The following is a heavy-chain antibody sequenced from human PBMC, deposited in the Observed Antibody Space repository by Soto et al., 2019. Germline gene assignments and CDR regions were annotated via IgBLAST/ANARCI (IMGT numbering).Heavy chain of an antibody. V-gene: IGHV4-34*01. CDR1: GGCLSGYY. CDR3: AREERRFLEWLLSPYYYYGMDV. Sequence: EPLSLTCAVYGGCLSGYYVSWIRQPPGKGLEWIGEINHSGSTNYNPSLKSRVTISVDTSKNQFSLKLSSVTAAETDVYYCAREERRFLEWLLSPYYYYGMDVWGQGTTVTVSS. J-gene: IGHJ6*02. CDR2: INHSGST. D-gene: IGHD3-3*01.